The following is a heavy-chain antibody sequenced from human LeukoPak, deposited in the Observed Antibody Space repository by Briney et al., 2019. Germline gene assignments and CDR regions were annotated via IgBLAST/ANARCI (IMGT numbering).Heavy chain of an antibody. D-gene: IGHD3-16*01. Sequence: SETLSLTCTVPGGSISSYYWSWIRQPPGKGLEWIGYIYHSGSTYYDPSLKSRVTISVDRSKNQFSLKLSSVTAADTAVYYCAREIGDGDDAFDIWGQGTMVTVSS. CDR3: AREIGDGDDAFDI. CDR2: IYHSGST. J-gene: IGHJ3*02. CDR1: GGSISSYY. V-gene: IGHV4-59*12.